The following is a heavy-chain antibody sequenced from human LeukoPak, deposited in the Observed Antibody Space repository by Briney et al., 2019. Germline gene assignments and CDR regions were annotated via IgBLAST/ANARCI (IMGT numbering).Heavy chain of an antibody. D-gene: IGHD6-13*01. CDR1: GFIFNKHA. CDR2: ISGSGDST. V-gene: IGHV3-23*01. J-gene: IGHJ4*02. Sequence: PGGSLRLSCVASGFIFNKHAMSWVRQAPGKGLEWVSTISGSGDSTYYGDSVKGRFTISRDNSKSTLYLQMNSLRAEDTAVYYCAKTRPLDSSSWSHGDYWGQGTLVTVSS. CDR3: AKTRPLDSSSWSHGDY.